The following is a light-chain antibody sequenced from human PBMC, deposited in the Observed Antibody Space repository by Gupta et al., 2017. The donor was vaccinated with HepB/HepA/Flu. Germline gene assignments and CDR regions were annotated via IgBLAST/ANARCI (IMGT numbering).Light chain of an antibody. CDR2: GAS. J-gene: IGKJ1*01. Sequence: EIVLTQSPGTLSLSPGEGATLSCRATQSVSSSYLAWYHQRPGQAPRLLIYGASSRATGISDRFSGSGSGTDFTLTISRLEPDDSAMYYCQQYGSSPWTFGQGTKVEIK. V-gene: IGKV3-20*01. CDR3: QQYGSSPWT. CDR1: QSVSSSY.